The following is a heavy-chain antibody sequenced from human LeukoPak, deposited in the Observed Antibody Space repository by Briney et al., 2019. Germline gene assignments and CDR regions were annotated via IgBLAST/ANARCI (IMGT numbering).Heavy chain of an antibody. CDR3: AKDRRYFGSGLDN. CDR1: GFTFSSYS. Sequence: GGSLRLSCAASGFTFSSYSMNWVRQAPGKGLEWVSAISGSGGSTYYADSVKGRFTISRDNSKNTLYLQMNSLRAEDTAIYYCAKDRRYFGSGLDNWGQGTLVTVSS. V-gene: IGHV3-23*01. CDR2: ISGSGGST. D-gene: IGHD3-10*01. J-gene: IGHJ4*02.